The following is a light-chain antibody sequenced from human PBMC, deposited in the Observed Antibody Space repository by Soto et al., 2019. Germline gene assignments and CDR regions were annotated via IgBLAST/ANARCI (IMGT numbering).Light chain of an antibody. CDR3: QQYGALPPT. Sequence: EIVLTQSPGTLSLSPGERATLSCRASQSVTSNYLAWYQQKPGQAPRLLIFGASIRATGIPDRFSGSGSGTDFTLTISRLEPEDFAVYHCQQYGALPPTFGQGTRVEIK. V-gene: IGKV3-20*01. CDR1: QSVTSNY. CDR2: GAS. J-gene: IGKJ1*01.